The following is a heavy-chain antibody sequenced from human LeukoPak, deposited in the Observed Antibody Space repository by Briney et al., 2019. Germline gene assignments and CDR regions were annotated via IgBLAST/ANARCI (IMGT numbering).Heavy chain of an antibody. Sequence: PGGSLRLSCAASGFTFNFYAMSWVRQAPGKGLEWVSTVIDSAGSSYYADSVKGRFTISRDNSKNTLYLQMNGLRAEDTAVYHCAKGAAASRIGAFDLWGQGTMVTVSS. CDR2: VIDSAGSS. D-gene: IGHD2-2*01. V-gene: IGHV3-23*01. CDR3: AKGAAASRIGAFDL. CDR1: GFTFNFYA. J-gene: IGHJ3*01.